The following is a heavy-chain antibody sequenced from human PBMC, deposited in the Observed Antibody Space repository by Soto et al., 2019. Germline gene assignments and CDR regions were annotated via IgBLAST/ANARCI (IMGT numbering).Heavy chain of an antibody. J-gene: IGHJ4*02. CDR1: GFTFSSYA. V-gene: IGHV3-23*01. Sequence: EVQLLESGGGLVQPGGSLRLSCAASGFTFSSYAMSWVRQAPGKGPEWVSAISGSGGSTYYADSVKGRFTISRDNSKNTLYLQMNSLRAEDTAVYYCAKHGTAMGYRYYFDYWGQGTLVTVSS. CDR2: ISGSGGST. D-gene: IGHD5-18*01. CDR3: AKHGTAMGYRYYFDY.